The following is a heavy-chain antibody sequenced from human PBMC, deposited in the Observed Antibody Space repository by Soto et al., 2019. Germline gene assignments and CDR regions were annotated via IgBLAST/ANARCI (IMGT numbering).Heavy chain of an antibody. CDR1: GDSVSSNSAA. Sequence: SETLSLTCAVSGDSVSSNSAAWNWIRQSPSRGLEWLGRTYYRSKWYNDYAVSVKSRITINPDTSKNQFSLQLNSVAPEDTAVYYCARGPLPGGSYGSVGFDYWGQGTLVTVSS. V-gene: IGHV6-1*01. J-gene: IGHJ4*02. CDR3: ARGPLPGGSYGSVGFDY. CDR2: TYYRSKWYN. D-gene: IGHD1-26*01.